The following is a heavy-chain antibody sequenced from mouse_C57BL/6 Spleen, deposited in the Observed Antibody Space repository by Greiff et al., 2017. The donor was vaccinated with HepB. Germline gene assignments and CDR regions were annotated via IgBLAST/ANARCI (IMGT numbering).Heavy chain of an antibody. V-gene: IGHV1-85*01. CDR2: IYPRDGST. CDR3: AREGRYYYGSSPYFDY. Sequence: QVQLKESGPELVKPGASVKLSCKASGYTFTSYDINWVKQRPGQGLEWIGWIYPRDGSTKYNEKFKGKATLTVDTASSTAYMELHSLTSEDSAVYFCAREGRYYYGSSPYFDYWGQGTTLTVSS. D-gene: IGHD1-1*01. CDR1: GYTFTSYD. J-gene: IGHJ2*01.